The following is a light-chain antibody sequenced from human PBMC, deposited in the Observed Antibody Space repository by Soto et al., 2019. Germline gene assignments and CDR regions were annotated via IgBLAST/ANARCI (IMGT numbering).Light chain of an antibody. CDR3: QQRSNWPRLT. J-gene: IGKJ4*01. V-gene: IGKV3-11*01. CDR2: DAS. Sequence: DIVLTQSPATLSLSPGERATLSCRASQTVSSYLAWYQHKPGQAPRLLIYDASNRATGIPARFSGSGSGTDFTLIIASLEPEDSAVYYCQQRSNWPRLTFGGGTKVDI. CDR1: QTVSSY.